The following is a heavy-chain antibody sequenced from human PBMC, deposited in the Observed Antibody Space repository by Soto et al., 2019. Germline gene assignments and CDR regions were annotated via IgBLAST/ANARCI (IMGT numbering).Heavy chain of an antibody. CDR1: GFTFTDYY. V-gene: IGHV3-11*06. CDR3: ARFQRYSRKWYIFDS. J-gene: IGHJ4*02. D-gene: IGHD5-12*01. Sequence: KPGGSLRLSCAASGFTFTDYYMSWVRRAPGQGLEWLSHISSSSDYTKYADSVKGRFTISRDNTKKSLYLQMNSLRADDTAVYYCARFQRYSRKWYIFDSWGQGTLVTVSS. CDR2: ISSSSDYT.